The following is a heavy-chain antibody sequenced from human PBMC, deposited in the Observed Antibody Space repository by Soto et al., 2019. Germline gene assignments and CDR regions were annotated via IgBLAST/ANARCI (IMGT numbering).Heavy chain of an antibody. CDR2: IYYTGST. CDR3: GRHPYSGSYLWFDY. CDR1: GDSINSNSFY. Sequence: QLQLQESGPGLVKPSETLSLTCTVSGDSINSNSFYWGWIRQPPGKGLEWIGSIYYTGSTHFSPSLKSRVTISADPSKNQFSLKLISVTAADTAVYYCGRHPYSGSYLWFDYWGQGTLVTVSS. V-gene: IGHV4-39*01. J-gene: IGHJ4*02. D-gene: IGHD1-26*01.